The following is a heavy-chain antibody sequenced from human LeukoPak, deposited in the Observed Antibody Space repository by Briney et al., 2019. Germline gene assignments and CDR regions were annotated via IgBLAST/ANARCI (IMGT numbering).Heavy chain of an antibody. V-gene: IGHV3-21*01. J-gene: IGHJ3*02. Sequence: GGSLRLSCAASGFTFSSYSMNWVRQAPGKGLEWVSSISSSSSYIYYADSVKGRFTISRDNAKNSLYLQMNSLRAEDTAVYYCAREPHHYYVSSVASRDIWGQGTMVTVSS. CDR2: ISSSSSYI. CDR3: AREPHHYYVSSVASRDI. D-gene: IGHD3-22*01. CDR1: GFTFSSYS.